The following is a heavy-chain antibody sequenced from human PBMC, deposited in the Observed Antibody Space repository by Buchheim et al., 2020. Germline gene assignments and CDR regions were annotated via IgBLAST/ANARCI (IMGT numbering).Heavy chain of an antibody. CDR3: ARERPYCSGGSCSYYYYYGMDV. CDR1: GYTFTSYY. V-gene: IGHV1-46*01. J-gene: IGHJ6*02. Sequence: QVQLVQSGAEVKKPGAPVKVSCKASGYTFTSYYMHWVRQAPGQGLEWMGIINPSGGSTSYAQKFQGRVTMTRDTSTSTVYMELSSLRSEDTAVYYCARERPYCSGGSCSYYYYYGMDVWGQGTT. CDR2: INPSGGST. D-gene: IGHD2-15*01.